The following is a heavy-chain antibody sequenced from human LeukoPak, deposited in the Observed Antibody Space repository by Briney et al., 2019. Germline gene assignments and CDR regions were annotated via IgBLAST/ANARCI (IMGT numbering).Heavy chain of an antibody. CDR3: AKVIDFWNGMDV. D-gene: IGHD3-3*01. V-gene: IGHV3-66*02. CDR1: GFTVSAYA. J-gene: IGHJ6*02. CDR2: IYDDNT. Sequence: GVSLRLSCAASGFTVSAYAMAWVRQAPGKGLEWVSTIYDDNTYYADSVKGRFTISRDNSKNTLYLQMNSLRAEDTAVYYCAKVIDFWNGMDVWGQGTTVTVSS.